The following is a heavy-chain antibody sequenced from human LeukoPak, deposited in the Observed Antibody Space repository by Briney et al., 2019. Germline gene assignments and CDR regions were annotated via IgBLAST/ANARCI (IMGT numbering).Heavy chain of an antibody. CDR1: GYTFTSYG. D-gene: IGHD3-22*01. V-gene: IGHV1-18*01. CDR2: ISAYNGNT. CDR3: ARANYYDSSGYWADPGAGTNFYYFDY. J-gene: IGHJ4*02. Sequence: ASVKVSCKASGYTFTSYGISWVRQAPGQGLEWMGWISAYNGNTNYAQKLQGRVTMTTDTSTSTAYMELRSLRSDDTAVYYCARANYYDSSGYWADPGAGTNFYYFDYGGQGTLVTVPS.